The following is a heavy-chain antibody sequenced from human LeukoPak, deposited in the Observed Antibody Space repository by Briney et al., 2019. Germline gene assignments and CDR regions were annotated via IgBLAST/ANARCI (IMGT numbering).Heavy chain of an antibody. D-gene: IGHD4-17*01. Sequence: SETLSLTCTVSGGSISTSSYYWGWIRQPPGKGQGWIGSIYYSGSTNYKPSLKSRVTISADTSKNQFSLKLNSVTAADAAVYYCARMDYGDFYFDYWGQGTLVTVSS. CDR2: IYYSGST. CDR1: GGSISTSSYY. CDR3: ARMDYGDFYFDY. V-gene: IGHV4-39*01. J-gene: IGHJ4*02.